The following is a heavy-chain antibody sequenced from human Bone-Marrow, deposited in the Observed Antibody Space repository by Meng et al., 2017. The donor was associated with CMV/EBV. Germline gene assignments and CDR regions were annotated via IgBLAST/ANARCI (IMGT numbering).Heavy chain of an antibody. V-gene: IGHV1-69*05. J-gene: IGHJ5*02. CDR1: GGIFSSYA. Sequence: SVKDSCKASGGIFSSYAISWVRQAPGQGREWLGGIIPIFGTANYAQKFQGRVTITTDESTSTAYMELSSLRSEDTAVYYCARDGCSSTSCYYTSYNWFDPWGQGTLVTVYS. CDR3: ARDGCSSTSCYYTSYNWFDP. CDR2: IIPIFGTA. D-gene: IGHD2-2*01.